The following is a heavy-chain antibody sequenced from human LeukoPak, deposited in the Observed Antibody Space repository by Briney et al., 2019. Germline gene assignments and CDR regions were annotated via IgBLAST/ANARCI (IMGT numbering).Heavy chain of an antibody. V-gene: IGHV3-7*01. CDR2: IKQDGSEK. Sequence: PGGSLRLSCAASGSTFTSYWMSWVRQAPGKGLEWVANIKQDGSEKYYVDSVKGRFTISRDNAKNSLYLQMNSLRAEDTAVYYCARDEIVATTKANYYYYMDVWGKGTTVTISS. CDR3: ARDEIVATTKANYYYYMDV. J-gene: IGHJ6*03. D-gene: IGHD5-12*01. CDR1: GSTFTSYW.